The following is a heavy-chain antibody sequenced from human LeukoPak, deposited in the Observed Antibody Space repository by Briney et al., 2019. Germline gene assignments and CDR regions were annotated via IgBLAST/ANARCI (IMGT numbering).Heavy chain of an antibody. D-gene: IGHD6-19*01. CDR1: GFPFNTYA. J-gene: IGHJ6*03. V-gene: IGHV3-30*04. CDR3: ARGSKPGWYDYYYMDV. CDR2: ILSDGSDQ. Sequence: GGSLRLSCAASGFPFNTYAMKWVRQAPGKGLEWMSAILSDGSDQYYADSVQGRFSISRDNSKNTLYLQMDSLRAEDTAVYYCARGSKPGWYDYYYMDVWGKGTTVTVSS.